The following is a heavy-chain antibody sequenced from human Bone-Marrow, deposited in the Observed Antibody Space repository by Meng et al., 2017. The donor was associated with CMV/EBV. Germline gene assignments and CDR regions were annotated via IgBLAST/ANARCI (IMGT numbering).Heavy chain of an antibody. Sequence: GESLKIPCAASGFTFRNVRMNWVRQAPGKGLEWIGRLKSKTDGGTTDYAAHVKGRFTISREDSNTPLFLQMNSLKTEYTAVYYCTTVRGSDYDYYYFGMDVWGQGTSVTVSS. D-gene: IGHD3-16*01. J-gene: IGHJ6*02. CDR3: TTVRGSDYDYYYFGMDV. CDR1: GFTFRNVR. V-gene: IGHV3-15*01. CDR2: LKSKTDGGTT.